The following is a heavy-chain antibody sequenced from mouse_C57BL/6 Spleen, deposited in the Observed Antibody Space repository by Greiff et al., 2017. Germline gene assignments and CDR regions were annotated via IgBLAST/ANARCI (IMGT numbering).Heavy chain of an antibody. CDR1: GYAFSSSW. Sequence: VKLMESGPELVKPGASVKISCKASGYAFSSSWMNWVKQRPGKGLEWIGRIYPGDGDTNYNGKFKGKATLTADKSSSTAYMQLSSLTSEDSAVYFCARRRDYGYDDWFAYWGQGTLVTVSA. D-gene: IGHD2-2*01. CDR3: ARRRDYGYDDWFAY. CDR2: IYPGDGDT. V-gene: IGHV1-82*01. J-gene: IGHJ3*01.